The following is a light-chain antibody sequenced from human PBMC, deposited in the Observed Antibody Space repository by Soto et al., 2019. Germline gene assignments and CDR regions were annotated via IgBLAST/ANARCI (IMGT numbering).Light chain of an antibody. V-gene: IGLV2-14*01. CDR1: SSDVGDYDY. J-gene: IGLJ2*01. CDR3: SSYRSYNPVL. CDR2: EVS. Sequence: QSALTQPASVSGSPGQSITISCTGTSSDVGDYDYVSWYQQYAGKAPKMMIYEVSNRPSGVSNRFSGSKSGNTASLTISGLQAEDEADSYCSSYRSYNPVLFGGGTKLTVL.